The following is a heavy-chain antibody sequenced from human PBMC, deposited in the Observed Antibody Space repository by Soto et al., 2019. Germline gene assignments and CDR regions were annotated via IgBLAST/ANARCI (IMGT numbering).Heavy chain of an antibody. D-gene: IGHD5-18*01. Sequence: ASVTVSCQASGYTFTSYGSSWVRQAPGQGLEWMGWISAYNGNTNYAQKLQGRVTMTTDTSTSTAYMELRSLRSDDTAVYYCARDSRGYYYDYYGMDVWGQGTTVTVSS. CDR2: ISAYNGNT. CDR1: GYTFTSYG. CDR3: ARDSRGYYYDYYGMDV. V-gene: IGHV1-18*01. J-gene: IGHJ6*02.